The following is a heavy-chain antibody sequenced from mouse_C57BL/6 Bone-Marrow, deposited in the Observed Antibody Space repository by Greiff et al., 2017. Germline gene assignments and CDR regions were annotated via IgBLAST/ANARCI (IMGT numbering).Heavy chain of an antibody. Sequence: VQLQQPGAELVMPGASVKLSFKASGYTFTSYWMHWVKQRPGQGLEWIGEIDPSDSYTNYNQKFKGKSTLTVDKSSSTAYMQRSSLTSEDSAVYYCARSPITTVVEDWYFDVWGTGTTVTVSS. D-gene: IGHD1-1*01. V-gene: IGHV1-69*01. CDR3: ARSPITTVVEDWYFDV. CDR2: IDPSDSYT. CDR1: GYTFTSYW. J-gene: IGHJ1*03.